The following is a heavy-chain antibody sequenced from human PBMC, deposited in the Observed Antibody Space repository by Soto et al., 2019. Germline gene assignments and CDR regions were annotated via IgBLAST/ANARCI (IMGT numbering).Heavy chain of an antibody. Sequence: EVQLLESGGGLVQPGGSLRLSCAASGFTFSSYAMSWVRQAPGKGLEWVSAISGSGGSTYYADSVKGRFTISRDNSKNTLYLQMSSLRAEDTAVYYCAKRFGGRVRGIRPPIDYWGQGTLVTVSS. CDR1: GFTFSSYA. CDR3: AKRFGGRVRGIRPPIDY. J-gene: IGHJ4*02. CDR2: ISGSGGST. V-gene: IGHV3-23*01. D-gene: IGHD3-10*01.